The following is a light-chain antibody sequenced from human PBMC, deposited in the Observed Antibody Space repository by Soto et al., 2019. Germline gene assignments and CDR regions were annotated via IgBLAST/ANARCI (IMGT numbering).Light chain of an antibody. V-gene: IGKV3-15*01. Sequence: EIVMTQSPATLSVSPGERATLSCRASQSVSSKLAWYQQKPGQAPRLLIYGASTMATGIPARFSGSRSGTEFTLTISSLQSEDFAVYYCQQYNNWPPHTFGGGTKVEI. CDR1: QSVSSK. CDR3: QQYNNWPPHT. CDR2: GAS. J-gene: IGKJ4*01.